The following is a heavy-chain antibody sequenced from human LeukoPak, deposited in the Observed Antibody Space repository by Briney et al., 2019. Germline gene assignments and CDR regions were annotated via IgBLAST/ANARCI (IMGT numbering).Heavy chain of an antibody. D-gene: IGHD2-15*01. V-gene: IGHV1-3*01. CDR1: GYTFTSYA. CDR2: INAGNGNT. J-gene: IGHJ6*02. Sequence: GASVKVSCKASGYTFTSYAMHWVRQAPGQRLEWMGWINAGNGNTKYSQKFQGRVTITRDTSASTAYMELSSLRSEDTAVYYCARDDVVVVAAYDYYGMDVWGQGTTVTVSS. CDR3: ARDDVVVVAAYDYYGMDV.